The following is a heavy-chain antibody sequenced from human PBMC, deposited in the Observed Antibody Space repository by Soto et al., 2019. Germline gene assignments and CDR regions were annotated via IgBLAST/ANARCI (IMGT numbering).Heavy chain of an antibody. CDR2: IKQDGSRK. CDR1: GFTFSNFC. CDR3: ARTGRIAVGGESAS. V-gene: IGHV3-7*01. Sequence: EVQLVESGGGLVQPGGSLRLSCVASGFTFSNFCMTWVRQAPGKGLEWVADIKQDGSRKYYVDSVKGRFTISSDNAKNSLHLQTTSLRAEDTAVYYCARTGRIAVGGESASWGQGTLVTVSS. D-gene: IGHD6-19*01. J-gene: IGHJ5*02.